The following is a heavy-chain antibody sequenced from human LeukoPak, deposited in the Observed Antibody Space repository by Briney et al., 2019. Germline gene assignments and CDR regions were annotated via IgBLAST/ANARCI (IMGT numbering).Heavy chain of an antibody. D-gene: IGHD6-19*01. CDR1: GFTFSSYS. CDR2: ISSSSYI. J-gene: IGHJ4*02. V-gene: IGHV3-21*01. CDR3: ARAAVAGTFDY. Sequence: PAGSLRLSCAASGFTFSSYSMNWVRQAPGKGLEWVSSISSSSYIYYADSVKGRFTISRDNAKNSLYLQMNSLRAEDTAVYYCARAAVAGTFDYWGQGTLVTVSS.